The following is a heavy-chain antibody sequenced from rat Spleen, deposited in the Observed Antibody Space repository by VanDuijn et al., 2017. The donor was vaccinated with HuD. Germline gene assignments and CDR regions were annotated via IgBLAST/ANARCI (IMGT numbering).Heavy chain of an antibody. D-gene: IGHD1-12*03. V-gene: IGHV2-6*01. J-gene: IGHJ2*01. CDR1: GFSLTSYH. CDR2: ISNGETT. Sequence: QVQLKESGPGLVQPSQTLSLTCTVSGFSLTSYHVSWVRQPPGKGLEWIATISNGETTYYNSTLKSRLRISRDTSKSQVFLEMTSLQTEDTAMYFCARSDGYNYFDYWGQGVMVTVSS. CDR3: ARSDGYNYFDY.